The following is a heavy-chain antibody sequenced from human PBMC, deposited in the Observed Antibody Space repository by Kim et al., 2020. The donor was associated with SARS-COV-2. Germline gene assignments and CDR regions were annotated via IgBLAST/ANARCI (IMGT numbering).Heavy chain of an antibody. Sequence: GGSLRLPCAASGFTFSSYGMHWVRQAPGKGVEWVAVIWYDGSNKYYADSVKGRFTISRDNSKNTLYLQMNSLRAEDTAVYYCARDRSIAVAGTLDYWGQGTLVTVSS. J-gene: IGHJ4*02. CDR2: IWYDGSNK. D-gene: IGHD6-19*01. V-gene: IGHV3-33*01. CDR1: GFTFSSYG. CDR3: ARDRSIAVAGTLDY.